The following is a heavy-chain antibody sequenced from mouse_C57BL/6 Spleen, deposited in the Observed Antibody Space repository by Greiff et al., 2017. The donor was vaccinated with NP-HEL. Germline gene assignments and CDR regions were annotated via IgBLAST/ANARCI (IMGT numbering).Heavy chain of an antibody. V-gene: IGHV1-52*01. J-gene: IGHJ1*03. CDR2: IDPSDSET. D-gene: IGHD1-1*01. CDR3: ARGAFYGSHWYFDV. Sequence: QVQLQQPGAELVRPGSSVKLSCKASGYTFTSYWMHWVKQRPIQGLEWIGNIDPSDSETHYNQKFKDKATLTVDKSSSTAYMQLSSLTAEDSAVYYGARGAFYGSHWYFDVWGTGTTVTVSA. CDR1: GYTFTSYW.